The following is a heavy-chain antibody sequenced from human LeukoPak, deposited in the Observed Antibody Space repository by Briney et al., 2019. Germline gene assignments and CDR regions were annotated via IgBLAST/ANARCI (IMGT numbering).Heavy chain of an antibody. Sequence: GGSLRLSCAASGFTFSSYAMSWVRQAPGKGLEYVSAISNNGGSAYYANSVKGRFTISRDNSKNTLYLQMGSLRAEDMAVYYCARDRCSGDRCWRYFDYWGQGTLVTVSS. CDR1: GFTFSSYA. V-gene: IGHV3-64*01. CDR3: ARDRCSGDRCWRYFDY. CDR2: ISNNGGSA. D-gene: IGHD2-15*01. J-gene: IGHJ4*02.